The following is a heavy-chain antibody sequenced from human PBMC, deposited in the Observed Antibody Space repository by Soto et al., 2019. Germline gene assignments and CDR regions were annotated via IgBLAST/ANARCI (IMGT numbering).Heavy chain of an antibody. CDR3: ARDIVVVPAAMPEGNY. D-gene: IGHD2-2*01. CDR2: IKQDGSEK. CDR1: GFTFSSYW. Sequence: GGSLRLSCAASGFTFSSYWMSWVRQAPGKGLEWVANIKQDGSEKYYVDSVKGRFTISRDNAKNSLYLQMNSLRAEDTAVYYCARDIVVVPAAMPEGNYWGQGTLVTVSS. J-gene: IGHJ4*02. V-gene: IGHV3-7*01.